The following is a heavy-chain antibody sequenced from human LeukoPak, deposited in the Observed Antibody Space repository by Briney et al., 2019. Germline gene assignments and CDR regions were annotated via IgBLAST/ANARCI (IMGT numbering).Heavy chain of an antibody. CDR2: IRGSGGST. Sequence: GGSLRLSCAASGFTFSSYTMTWVRQTPGKGLEWGSSIRGSGGSTYYAGSVKGRFTISRDDSKNTLYLQMNSLRAEDTAVYYCAKSYDSSGYYYYWGQGTLVTVSS. V-gene: IGHV3-23*01. D-gene: IGHD3-22*01. CDR3: AKSYDSSGYYYY. CDR1: GFTFSSYT. J-gene: IGHJ4*02.